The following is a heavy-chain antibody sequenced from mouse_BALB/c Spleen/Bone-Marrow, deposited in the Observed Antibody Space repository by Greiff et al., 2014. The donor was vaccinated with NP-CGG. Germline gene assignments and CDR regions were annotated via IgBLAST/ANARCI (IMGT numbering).Heavy chain of an antibody. Sequence: QVTLKESGAELVKPGASVKLSCKASGYTFTNYYMYWVKQRPGQGLEWIGEITPSNGGSNFIEKFKNKATLTVDKSSSTAYMQLSSLTSEDSAVYYCSREGAYWGQGTLVTVSA. CDR3: SREGAY. V-gene: IGHV1S81*02. CDR2: ITPSNGGS. CDR1: GYTFTNYY. J-gene: IGHJ3*01.